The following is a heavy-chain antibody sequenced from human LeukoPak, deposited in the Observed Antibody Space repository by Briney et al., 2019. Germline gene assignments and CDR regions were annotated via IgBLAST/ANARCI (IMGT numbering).Heavy chain of an antibody. CDR1: GYTFTSYG. J-gene: IGHJ4*02. Sequence: ASVKASCKASGYTFTSYGISWVRQAPGQGLEWMGWISAYNGNTNYAQKLQGRVTMTTDTSTSTAYMELRSLRSDDTAVYYCARSLSGSYYGVYFDYWGQGTLVTVSS. CDR2: ISAYNGNT. D-gene: IGHD1-26*01. V-gene: IGHV1-18*01. CDR3: ARSLSGSYYGVYFDY.